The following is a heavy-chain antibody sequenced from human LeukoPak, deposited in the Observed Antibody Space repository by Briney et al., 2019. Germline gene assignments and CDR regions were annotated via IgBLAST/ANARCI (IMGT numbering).Heavy chain of an antibody. D-gene: IGHD3-22*01. J-gene: IGHJ4*02. CDR3: ARDGKDYYDSSGYLLD. V-gene: IGHV1-2*02. CDR2: INPNSGGT. CDR1: GYTCTGYY. Sequence: ASVKVSCKASGYTCTGYYMHWVRQAPGQGLEWMGWINPNSGGTNYAQKFQGRVTMTRDTSISTAYMELSRLRSDDTAVYYCARDGKDYYDSSGYLLDWGQGTLVTVSS.